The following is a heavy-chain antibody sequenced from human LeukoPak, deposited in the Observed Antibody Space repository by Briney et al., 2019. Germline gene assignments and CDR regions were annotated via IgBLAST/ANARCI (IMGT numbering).Heavy chain of an antibody. D-gene: IGHD2-15*01. Sequence: ASVKVSCKASGYTFTGYYMHWVRQAPGQGLEWMGWINPNSGGTNYAQKFQGRVTMTRDTSISTAYMELSRLRSDDTAVYYCAREGYCSGGSCYSCDYWGQGTLVTVSS. V-gene: IGHV1-2*02. CDR2: INPNSGGT. J-gene: IGHJ4*02. CDR3: AREGYCSGGSCYSCDY. CDR1: GYTFTGYY.